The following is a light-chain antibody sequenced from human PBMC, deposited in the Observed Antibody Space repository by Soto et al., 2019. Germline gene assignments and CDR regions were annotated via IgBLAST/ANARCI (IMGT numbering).Light chain of an antibody. V-gene: IGKV2-28*01. CDR2: LVS. CDR3: MQVRRTPHT. J-gene: IGKJ2*01. CDR1: QRLLHSTGYNY. Sequence: DIVMTQSPLSLPVTPGEPASISCRSSQRLLHSTGYNYLDWYLQKPGQAPQLLIYLVSKRASGGTDRFSGSCSGTEFTLKISRVEAEDVGVYYCMQVRRTPHTFGQGTKLESK.